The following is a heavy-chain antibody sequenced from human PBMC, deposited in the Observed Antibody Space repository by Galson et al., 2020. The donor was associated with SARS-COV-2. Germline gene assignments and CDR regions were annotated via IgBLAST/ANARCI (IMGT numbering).Heavy chain of an antibody. V-gene: IGHV4-39*07. CDR3: ARVRDYPTQGGHDFDY. Sequence: SETLSFTCSVSGGSVSSSSYYWGWIRQPPGKGLEWIGSIHYTGSTYYNPSLESRVTISVDTSKNQFSLKLSSVTAADTAVYYCARVRDYPTQGGHDFDYWGQGTLVTVSS. J-gene: IGHJ4*02. CDR1: GGSVSSSSYY. D-gene: IGHD3-16*01. CDR2: IHYTGST.